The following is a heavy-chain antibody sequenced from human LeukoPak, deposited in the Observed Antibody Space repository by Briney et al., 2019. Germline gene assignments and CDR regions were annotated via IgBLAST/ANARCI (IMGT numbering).Heavy chain of an antibody. CDR1: GFTFSSNA. D-gene: IGHD3-22*01. V-gene: IGHV3-30-3*01. J-gene: IGHJ4*02. CDR2: VSYDGNNK. CDR3: ARGSGSSAYYPVDY. Sequence: AGGSLRLSCATSGFTFSSNAMHWVRQAPGKGLEWVAVVSYDGNNKYYADSVKGRFTISRDNSKNTLYLQMNSLRTEDTAVYYCARGSGSSAYYPVDYWDQGTLVTVSS.